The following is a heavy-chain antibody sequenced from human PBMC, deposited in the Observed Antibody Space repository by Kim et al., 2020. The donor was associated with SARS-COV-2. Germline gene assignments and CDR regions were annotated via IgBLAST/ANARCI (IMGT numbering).Heavy chain of an antibody. CDR2: IIPIFGTA. V-gene: IGHV1-69*13. CDR1: GGTFSSYA. J-gene: IGHJ6*02. Sequence: SVKVSCKASGGTFSSYAISWVRQAPGQGLEWMGGIIPIFGTANYAQKFQGRVTITADESTSTAYMELSSLRSEDTAVYYCATNYYSSSDYYYYGMDVWGQGTTVTVSS. CDR3: ATNYYSSSDYYYYGMDV. D-gene: IGHD6-6*01.